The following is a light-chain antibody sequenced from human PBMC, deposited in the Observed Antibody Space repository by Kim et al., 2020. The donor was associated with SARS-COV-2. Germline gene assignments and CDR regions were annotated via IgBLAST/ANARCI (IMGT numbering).Light chain of an antibody. Sequence: EIVRTQSPATLSVSPGERATLSCRASQSVSSNLAWYQQKPGQAHRLLIYGASTRATGIPARFSGSGSGTEFTLTISSLQSEDFAVYYCQPYNNWSYTFGQGTKLEI. CDR2: GAS. V-gene: IGKV3-15*01. J-gene: IGKJ2*01. CDR1: QSVSSN. CDR3: QPYNNWSYT.